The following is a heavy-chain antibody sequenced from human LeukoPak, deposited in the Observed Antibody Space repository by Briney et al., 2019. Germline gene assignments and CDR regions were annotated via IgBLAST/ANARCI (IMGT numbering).Heavy chain of an antibody. J-gene: IGHJ6*03. CDR2: IYWDDDK. D-gene: IGHD3-3*01. V-gene: IGHV2-5*02. CDR3: AHSGTGVYDFWSGDYYYMDV. Sequence: ESGPTLVNPTQTLTLTCTFSGFSLSTSGVGVGWIRQPPGKALEWLALIYWDDDKRYSPSLKSRLTITKDTSKNQVVLTMTNMDPVDAATYYCAHSGTGVYDFWSGDYYYMDVWGKGTTVTVSS. CDR1: GFSLSTSGVG.